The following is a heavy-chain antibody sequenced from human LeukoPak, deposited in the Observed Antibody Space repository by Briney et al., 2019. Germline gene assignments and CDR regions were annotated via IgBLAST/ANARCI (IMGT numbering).Heavy chain of an antibody. Sequence: ASVKVSCKASGYTFTSYGISWVRQAPGQGLEWMGWISAYNGNTNYAQKLQGRVTMTTDTSTSTAYMELRSLGSDDTAVYYCATSYGSGSYYTQSYYYYGMDVWGKGTTVTVSS. D-gene: IGHD3-10*01. J-gene: IGHJ6*04. CDR3: ATSYGSGSYYTQSYYYYGMDV. CDR1: GYTFTSYG. CDR2: ISAYNGNT. V-gene: IGHV1-18*04.